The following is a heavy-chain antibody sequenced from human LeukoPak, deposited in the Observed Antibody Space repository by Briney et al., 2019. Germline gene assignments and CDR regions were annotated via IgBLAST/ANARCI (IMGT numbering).Heavy chain of an antibody. D-gene: IGHD5-18*01. J-gene: IGHJ6*03. CDR2: MNPNSGNT. Sequence: ASVKVSCKASGYTFTSYDINWVRQATGQGLEWMGWMNPNSGNTGYAQKFQGRVTITRNTSISTAYMELSSLRSEDTAVYYCARGAYSQSKYYMDVWGKGTTVTVSS. CDR3: ARGAYSQSKYYMDV. V-gene: IGHV1-8*03. CDR1: GYTFTSYD.